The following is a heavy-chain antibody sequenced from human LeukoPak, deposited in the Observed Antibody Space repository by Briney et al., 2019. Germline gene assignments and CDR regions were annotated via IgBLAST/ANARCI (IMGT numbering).Heavy chain of an antibody. D-gene: IGHD2-15*01. Sequence: SETLSLTCTVSGGSISSYYWSWIRQPAGKGLEWIGRIYTSGSTNYNPSLKSRVTMSVDTSKNQFSLKLSSVTAADTAVYYCARWRVVASITEGLDVWGQGTTVTVSS. V-gene: IGHV4-4*07. J-gene: IGHJ6*02. CDR1: GGSISSYY. CDR3: ARWRVVASITEGLDV. CDR2: IYTSGST.